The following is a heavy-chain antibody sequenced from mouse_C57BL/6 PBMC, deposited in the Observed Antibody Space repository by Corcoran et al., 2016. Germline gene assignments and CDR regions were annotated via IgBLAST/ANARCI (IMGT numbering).Heavy chain of an antibody. V-gene: IGHV1-26*01. Sequence: EVQLQQSGPELVKPGASVKISCKASGYTFTDYYMNWVKQSHGKSLEWIGDINPNNGGTSYNQKFKGKATLTVDKSSSTAYMELRSLTSEDSAVYYCVRKLRGWFAYWGQGTLVTVSA. D-gene: IGHD1-1*01. CDR1: GYTFTDYY. CDR2: INPNNGGT. CDR3: VRKLRGWFAY. J-gene: IGHJ3*01.